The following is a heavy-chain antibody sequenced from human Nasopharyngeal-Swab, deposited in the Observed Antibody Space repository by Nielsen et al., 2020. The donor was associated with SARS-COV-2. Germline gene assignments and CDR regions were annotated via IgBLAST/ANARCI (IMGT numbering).Heavy chain of an antibody. CDR3: TRPYSSGWYEY. CDR1: GFTFSGSA. Sequence: GESLKISCAASGFTFSGSAMHWVRQASGKGLERVGRIRSKANSYATAYAASVKGRFTISRDDSKNTAYLQMNSLKTEDTAVYYCTRPYSSGWYEYWGQGTLVTVSS. V-gene: IGHV3-73*01. J-gene: IGHJ4*02. CDR2: IRSKANSYAT. D-gene: IGHD6-19*01.